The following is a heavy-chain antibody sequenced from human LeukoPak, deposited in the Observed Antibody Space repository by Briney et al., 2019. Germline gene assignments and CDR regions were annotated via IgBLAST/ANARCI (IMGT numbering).Heavy chain of an antibody. CDR3: ARRGYSYGSHWFDP. CDR1: GYTFTSYG. D-gene: IGHD5-18*01. CDR2: ISAYNGNT. J-gene: IGHJ5*02. V-gene: IGHV1-18*01. Sequence: VASVKVSCKASGYTFTSYGISWVRQAPGQGLEWMGWISAYNGNTNYAQKLQGRVTMTTGTSTSTAYMELRSLRSDDTAVYYCARRGYSYGSHWFDPWGQGTLVTVSS.